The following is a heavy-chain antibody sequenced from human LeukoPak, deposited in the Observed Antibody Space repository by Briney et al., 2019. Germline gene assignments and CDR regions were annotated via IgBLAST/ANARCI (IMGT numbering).Heavy chain of an antibody. CDR2: ITATTRGT. CDR1: GXTFSGYA. D-gene: IGHD4-23*01. CDR3: AKDPNGDYVGAFDF. Sequence: SGMSLRLSCAASGXTFSGYAMHWVRQAPGKGLEWVSTITATTRGTSYADSVKGRFTISRDNSKRTLYLQMNSLRVEDTAMYYCAKDPNGDYVGAFDFWGQGTLVSVSS. J-gene: IGHJ3*01. V-gene: IGHV3-23*01.